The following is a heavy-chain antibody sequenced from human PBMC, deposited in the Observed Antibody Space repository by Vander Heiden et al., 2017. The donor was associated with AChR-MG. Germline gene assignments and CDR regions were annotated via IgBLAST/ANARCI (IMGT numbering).Heavy chain of an antibody. J-gene: IGHJ2*01. Sequence: QVQLVQSGAEVQKPGSSVKVSCKASGSTFRSYAISRVRQAPGQGLEGMGGIIPIFGTANYAQKFQGRVTITADESTRTAYMELSSLRSEDTAVYYCASEAEAYDYVWGSYRRMRQHWYFDLWGRGTLVTVSS. D-gene: IGHD3-16*02. CDR2: IIPIFGTA. V-gene: IGHV1-69*01. CDR3: ASEAEAYDYVWGSYRRMRQHWYFDL. CDR1: GSTFRSYA.